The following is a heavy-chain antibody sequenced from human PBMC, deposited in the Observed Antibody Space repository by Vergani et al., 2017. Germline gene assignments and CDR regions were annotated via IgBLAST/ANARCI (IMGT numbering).Heavy chain of an antibody. Sequence: VQLVESGGGLVQPGGSLRLSCAASGFTFSSYSMNWVRQAPGKGLEWVSYISSSSSTIYYADSVKGRFTISRDNAKNSLYLQMNSLRAEDTAVYYCARDLADYYGSGSLGYWGQGTLVTVSS. CDR2: ISSSSSTI. D-gene: IGHD3-10*01. J-gene: IGHJ4*02. CDR1: GFTFSSYS. CDR3: ARDLADYYGSGSLGY. V-gene: IGHV3-48*04.